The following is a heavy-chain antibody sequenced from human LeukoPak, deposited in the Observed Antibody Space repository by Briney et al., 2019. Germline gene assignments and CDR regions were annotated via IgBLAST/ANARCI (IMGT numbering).Heavy chain of an antibody. CDR1: GYSFTSYW. CDR3: ARPDVREAVAVAGAFDI. Sequence: GESLKISCKGSGYSFTSYWIGWVRQMPGKGLEWMGIIYPGDSDTRYSPSFQGQVTISADKSISTAYLQWSSLKASDTAMHYCARPDVREAVAVAGAFDIWGQGTMVTVSS. CDR2: IYPGDSDT. J-gene: IGHJ3*02. D-gene: IGHD6-19*01. V-gene: IGHV5-51*01.